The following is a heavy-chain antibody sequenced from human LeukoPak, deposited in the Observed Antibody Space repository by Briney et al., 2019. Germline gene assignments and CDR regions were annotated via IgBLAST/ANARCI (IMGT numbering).Heavy chain of an antibody. D-gene: IGHD3-10*01. J-gene: IGHJ6*02. V-gene: IGHV3-23*01. CDR2: VSNSGGST. Sequence: GGSLRLSCAASGFTFSSYAMSWVRQAPGKGLEWVSTVSNSGGSTFYADAVRGRFTIFRDNSKNTLYLQMNSLRAEDTAVYYCARGRLYYYGSGSPLPLYYYYGMDVWGQGTTVTVSS. CDR1: GFTFSSYA. CDR3: ARGRLYYYGSGSPLPLYYYYGMDV.